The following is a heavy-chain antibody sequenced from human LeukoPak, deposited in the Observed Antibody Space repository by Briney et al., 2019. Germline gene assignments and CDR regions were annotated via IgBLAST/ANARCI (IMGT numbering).Heavy chain of an antibody. D-gene: IGHD6-13*01. CDR3: AKYLYSSTYLGFDY. Sequence: GGSLRLSCAASGFTFSNYAMSWVRQAPGKGLEWVSIISGSGGYTYYADSVKGRFTISRDNSKNTLYLQMSSLRAEDTALYYCAKYLYSSTYLGFDYWGQGTLVTVSS. V-gene: IGHV3-23*01. J-gene: IGHJ4*02. CDR1: GFTFSNYA. CDR2: ISGSGGYT.